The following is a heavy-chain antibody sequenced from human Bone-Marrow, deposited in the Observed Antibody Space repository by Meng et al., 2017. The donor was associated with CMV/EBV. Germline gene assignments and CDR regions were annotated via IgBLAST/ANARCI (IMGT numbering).Heavy chain of an antibody. CDR3: ARGDYKGYFDY. CDR1: GGSVSSGSYY. CDR2: IYYSGST. V-gene: IGHV4-61*01. D-gene: IGHD4-11*01. Sequence: SETLSLTCTVSGGSVSSGSYYWSWIRQPPGKGLEWIGYIYYSGSTNYNPSLKSRVTISVDTSKNQFSLKLSSVTAADTAVYYCARGDYKGYFDYWGQGTLVTFSS. J-gene: IGHJ4*02.